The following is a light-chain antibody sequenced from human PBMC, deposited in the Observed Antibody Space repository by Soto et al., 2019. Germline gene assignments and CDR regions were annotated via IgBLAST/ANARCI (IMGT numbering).Light chain of an antibody. J-gene: IGLJ1*01. Sequence: QSVLTQPPSVSGAPGQKVTISCSGSSSNIGNNYVSWYQQLPGTAPKLLIYNNNRRPPGIPDRFSGSKSGTSATLDITGLQSGGEADYYCGTWGGILGERLSVFGPGTKITVL. CDR3: GTWGGILGERLSV. CDR2: NNN. CDR1: SSNIGNNY. V-gene: IGLV1-51*01.